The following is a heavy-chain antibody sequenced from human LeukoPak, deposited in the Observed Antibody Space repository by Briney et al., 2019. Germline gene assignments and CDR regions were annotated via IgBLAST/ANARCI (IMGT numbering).Heavy chain of an antibody. Sequence: SDTLTLTCSVCGVPISSYYGSGIRQSPGKALEWIGYISYSGGTNYNPSLKSPLNLSLDTSKNHFSLQLSSVTAADTALYYCVRGERLGGDYWGHGTLVTVSS. J-gene: IGHJ4*01. V-gene: IGHV4-59*07. CDR2: ISYSGGT. D-gene: IGHD3-10*01. CDR3: VRGERLGGDY. CDR1: GVPISSYY.